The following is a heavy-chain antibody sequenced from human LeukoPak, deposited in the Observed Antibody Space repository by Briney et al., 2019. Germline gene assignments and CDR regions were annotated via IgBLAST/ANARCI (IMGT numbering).Heavy chain of an antibody. V-gene: IGHV3-74*01. Sequence: GGSLRLSCAASGFTFSSYWMHWVRQAPGKGLVWVSRINSGGSSTSYADSVKGRFTISRDNAKNTLYLQMNSLRAEDTAVYYCARDESSSWPYYYYGMDVWGQGTAVTVSS. CDR3: ARDESSSWPYYYYGMDV. D-gene: IGHD6-13*01. J-gene: IGHJ6*02. CDR1: GFTFSSYW. CDR2: INSGGSST.